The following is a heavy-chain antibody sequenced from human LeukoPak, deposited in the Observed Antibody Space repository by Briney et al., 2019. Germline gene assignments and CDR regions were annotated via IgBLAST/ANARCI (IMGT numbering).Heavy chain of an antibody. D-gene: IGHD6-19*01. CDR1: GGSISSGSYD. V-gene: IGHV4-61*02. Sequence: SETLSLTCTVSGGSISSGSYDWSWIRQPAGKGLEWIGRIYTSGSTNYNPSLKSRVTISVDTSKNQFSLKLSSVTVADTAVYYCARDLYSRGWYGENFYYYMDVWGKGTTVTVSS. J-gene: IGHJ6*03. CDR2: IYTSGST. CDR3: ARDLYSRGWYGENFYYYMDV.